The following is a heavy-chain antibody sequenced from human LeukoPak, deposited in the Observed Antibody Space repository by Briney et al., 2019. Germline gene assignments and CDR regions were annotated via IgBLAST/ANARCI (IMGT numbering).Heavy chain of an antibody. CDR1: GYRFTSYG. CDR3: ARESDYGGNVYGDWLDP. D-gene: IGHD4-23*01. CDR2: ISTYTGIT. J-gene: IGHJ5*02. Sequence: ASVKVSCKATGYRFTSYGVSWVRQAPGQGPEWMGWISTYTGITHYAEKFQGRVTMTADTSTTTAYMELRSLSVDDTAVYYCARESDYGGNVYGDWLDPWGQGTLVTVSS. V-gene: IGHV1-18*01.